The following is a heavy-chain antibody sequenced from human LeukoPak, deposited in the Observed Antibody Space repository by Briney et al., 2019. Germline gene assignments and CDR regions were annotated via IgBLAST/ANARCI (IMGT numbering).Heavy chain of an antibody. V-gene: IGHV1-69*04. Sequence: SVKVSCKASGGTFSSYAISWVRQAPGQGLEWMGRIIPILGIANYAQKFQGRVTITADKSTSTAYMELSSLRSEDTAVYYCARGGNDYGSAPAFDIWGQGTMVTVSS. CDR2: IIPILGIA. J-gene: IGHJ3*02. CDR3: ARGGNDYGSAPAFDI. D-gene: IGHD3-10*01. CDR1: GGTFSSYA.